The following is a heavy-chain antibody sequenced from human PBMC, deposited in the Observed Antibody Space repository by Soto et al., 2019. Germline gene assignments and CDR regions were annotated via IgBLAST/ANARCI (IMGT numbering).Heavy chain of an antibody. CDR3: AKGNREMATFIVDY. D-gene: IGHD5-12*01. V-gene: IGHV3-30*18. Sequence: GWSLRLSCAASGFTFSSYGMHWVRQAPGKGLEWVAVISYDGSNKYYADSAKGQFTISRDNSKNTLYLKMNSLRAEDTAVYYCAKGNREMATFIVDYWGQGTIVTVSS. CDR1: GFTFSSYG. CDR2: ISYDGSNK. J-gene: IGHJ4*02.